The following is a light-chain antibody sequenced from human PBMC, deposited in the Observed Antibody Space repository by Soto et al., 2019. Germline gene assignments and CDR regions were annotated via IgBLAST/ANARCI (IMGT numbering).Light chain of an antibody. CDR3: CSYAGIYTYAGIYTYV. CDR1: SSDVGGYNY. CDR2: DVS. J-gene: IGLJ1*01. V-gene: IGLV2-11*01. Sequence: QSVLTQPRSVSGSPGQSVTISCTGTSSDVGGYNYVSWYQQYPGKAPKLMIYDVSKRPSGVPDRFSGSKSGNTASLTISGLQAEDEADYYCCSYAGIYTYAGIYTYVFGTGTKVTVL.